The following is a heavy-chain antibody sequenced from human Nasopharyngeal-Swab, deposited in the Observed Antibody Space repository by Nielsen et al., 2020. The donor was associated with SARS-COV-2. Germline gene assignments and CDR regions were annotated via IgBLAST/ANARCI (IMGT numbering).Heavy chain of an antibody. Sequence: GGSLRLSCAASGFTFSNYSMNWVRQAPGKGLEWVSYISSSSSTKYYADSVKGRFTISRDNAKNSLYLQMNSLRAEDTAVYYCASSEMATMNFDYWGQGTLVTVSS. J-gene: IGHJ4*02. V-gene: IGHV3-48*04. CDR3: ASSEMATMNFDY. CDR2: ISSSSSTK. CDR1: GFTFSNYS. D-gene: IGHD5-24*01.